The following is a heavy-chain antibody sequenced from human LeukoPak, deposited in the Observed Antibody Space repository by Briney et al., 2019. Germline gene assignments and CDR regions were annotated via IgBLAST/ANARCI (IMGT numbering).Heavy chain of an antibody. Sequence: ASVKGSCKASGYTFTDYYIHWVRQAPGQRLEWMGRINPKTGGTNYAQNFQGRVTMTGDTSINTASIELTSLTSGDTAVYYCTRVSIAWSNLYFDYWGQGTLVTVSS. CDR1: GYTFTDYY. CDR2: INPKTGGT. D-gene: IGHD1-14*01. CDR3: TRVSIAWSNLYFDY. V-gene: IGHV1-2*02. J-gene: IGHJ4*02.